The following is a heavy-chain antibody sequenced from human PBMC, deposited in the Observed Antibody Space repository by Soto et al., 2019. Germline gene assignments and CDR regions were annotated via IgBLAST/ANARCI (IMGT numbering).Heavy chain of an antibody. V-gene: IGHV1-18*01. Sequence: QVQLVQSGAEVKKPGASVKVSCKASGYTFTSYGISWVRQAPGQGLEWMGWISAYNGNTNYAQKLQGRVTMTTDTSTSTAYMELRSLRSDDTAVYYCARVRFRITMIVVVTQVDYLGQGTLVTVSS. CDR2: ISAYNGNT. CDR1: GYTFTSYG. J-gene: IGHJ4*02. D-gene: IGHD3-22*01. CDR3: ARVRFRITMIVVVTQVDY.